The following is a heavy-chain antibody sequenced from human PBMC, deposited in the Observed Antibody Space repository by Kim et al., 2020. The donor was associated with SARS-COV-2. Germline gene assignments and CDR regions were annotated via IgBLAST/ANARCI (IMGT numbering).Heavy chain of an antibody. CDR1: GFTFSSYS. CDR2: ISSSSSYI. V-gene: IGHV3-21*01. J-gene: IGHJ6*02. CDR3: ATANSYSKTRYFDWSHYYGMDV. Sequence: GGSLRLSCAASGFTFSSYSMSWVRQAPGKGLEWVSSISSSSSYIYYADSVKGRFTISRDNAKNSLYLQMNSLRAEDTAVYYCATANSYSKTRYFDWSHYYGMDVWGQGTTVTVSS. D-gene: IGHD3-9*01.